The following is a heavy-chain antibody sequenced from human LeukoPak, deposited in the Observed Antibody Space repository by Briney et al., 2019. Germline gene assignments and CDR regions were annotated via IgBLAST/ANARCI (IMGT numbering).Heavy chain of an antibody. CDR1: GFTFSSYW. J-gene: IGHJ4*02. Sequence: GGSLRLSCAASGFTFSSYWMHWVRQAPGKGLVWVSRINSDGSSTSYADSVKGRFTISRDNAKNTVYLQMNSLRAEDTAVYYCGRFTRSGDSVYWGQGTLVTVSS. V-gene: IGHV3-74*01. CDR2: INSDGSST. CDR3: GRFTRSGDSVY. D-gene: IGHD7-27*01.